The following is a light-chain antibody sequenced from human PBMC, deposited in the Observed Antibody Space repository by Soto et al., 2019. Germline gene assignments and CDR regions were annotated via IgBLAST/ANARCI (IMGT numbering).Light chain of an antibody. CDR3: QQYYNSWT. J-gene: IGKJ1*01. Sequence: DIVMTQSPESLAVSLGERATINCKSSQSVLHTSDNRNYLAWYQQKPGQSPKLIIYWATTREFGVPDRFSGGGSGTDFTLTISPLQTEDVAVYYCQQYYNSWTFGQGTQVEIK. V-gene: IGKV4-1*01. CDR1: QSVLHTSDNRNY. CDR2: WAT.